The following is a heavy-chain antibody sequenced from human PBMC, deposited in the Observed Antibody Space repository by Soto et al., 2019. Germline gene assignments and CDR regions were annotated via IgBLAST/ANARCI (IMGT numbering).Heavy chain of an antibody. CDR1: GYTFNSYG. V-gene: IGHV1-18*01. CDR3: ARDRTSRDYGDYELDY. CDR2: ISAYNGNT. Sequence: QVKLVQSGGEVKKPGASVKVSCKASGYTFNSYGISWVRQAPGQGLEWMGWISAYNGNTNYAQKSQGRVTMTTDPYTTTAYMELSNLRSDDTAVYYCARDRTSRDYGDYELDYWGQGTLVTVSS. J-gene: IGHJ4*02. D-gene: IGHD4-17*01.